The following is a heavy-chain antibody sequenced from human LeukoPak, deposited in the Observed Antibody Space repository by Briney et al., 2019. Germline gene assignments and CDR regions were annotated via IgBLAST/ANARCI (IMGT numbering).Heavy chain of an antibody. Sequence: PGGSLRLSCAASGFSFSSYAMHWVRQAPGKGLEWVAVISNDGNNKYHADSVKGRFTISRDNSKKSLYLQMNSLRAEDTALYYCARDPVSIGSRMNSDYWGQGTLVTVSS. D-gene: IGHD3-10*01. CDR2: ISNDGNNK. CDR3: ARDPVSIGSRMNSDY. CDR1: GFSFSSYA. J-gene: IGHJ4*02. V-gene: IGHV3-30-3*01.